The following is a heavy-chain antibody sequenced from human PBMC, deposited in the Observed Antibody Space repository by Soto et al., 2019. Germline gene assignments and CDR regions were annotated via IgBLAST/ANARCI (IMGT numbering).Heavy chain of an antibody. J-gene: IGHJ4*02. CDR1: GGSISSGGYY. CDR2: IYYSGST. Sequence: SETLSLTCTVSGGSISSGGYYWSWIRQHPGKGLEWIGYIYYSGSTYYNPSLKSRVTISVDTSKNQFSLKLSSVTAADTAVYYCARWEDDYGDYYFDYWGQGTLVTVSS. V-gene: IGHV4-31*03. D-gene: IGHD4-17*01. CDR3: ARWEDDYGDYYFDY.